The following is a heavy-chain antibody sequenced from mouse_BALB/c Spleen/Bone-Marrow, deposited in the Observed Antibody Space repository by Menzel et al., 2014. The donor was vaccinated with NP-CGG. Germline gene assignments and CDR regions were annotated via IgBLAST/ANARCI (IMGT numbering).Heavy chain of an antibody. D-gene: IGHD2-3*01. V-gene: IGHV1S56*01. CDR1: GYTFTNYY. Sequence: QVQLKQSGPELVKPGASVRISCKASGYTFTNYYIHWVKQRPGQGLEWIGWIYPVNVHANFNEKFRGKATLTADKSSSTAYMHLSSLTSEDSAVYFCARWLLPYYAMDYWGQGTSVTVSS. CDR3: ARWLLPYYAMDY. J-gene: IGHJ4*01. CDR2: IYPVNVHA.